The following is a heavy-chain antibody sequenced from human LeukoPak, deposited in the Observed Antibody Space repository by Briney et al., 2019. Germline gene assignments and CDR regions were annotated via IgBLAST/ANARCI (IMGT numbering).Heavy chain of an antibody. J-gene: IGHJ4*02. CDR1: GFTFSSYS. D-gene: IGHD2-21*02. CDR2: ISYHGINK. CDR3: AKDRTDYCGGDCYPGY. V-gene: IGHV3-30*18. Sequence: GGSLRLSCAASGFTFSSYSMNWVRQAPGKGLEWVALISYHGINKYYADSVKGRFTISRDNSKNTLYLQMNSLRAEDTAVYYCAKDRTDYCGGDCYPGYWGQGTLVTVSS.